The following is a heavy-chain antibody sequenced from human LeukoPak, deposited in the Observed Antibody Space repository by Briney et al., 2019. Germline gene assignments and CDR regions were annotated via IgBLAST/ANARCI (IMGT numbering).Heavy chain of an antibody. CDR1: GGTFTSYA. CDR3: ARGDLTNYYDSSGSFDY. Sequence: SVKVSCKASGGTFTSYAISWVRQAPGQGLEWMGGIIPIFGTANYAQKFQGRVTITTDESTSTAYMELSSLRSEDTAVYYCARGDLTNYYDSSGSFDYWGQGTLVTVSS. CDR2: IIPIFGTA. D-gene: IGHD3-22*01. J-gene: IGHJ4*02. V-gene: IGHV1-69*05.